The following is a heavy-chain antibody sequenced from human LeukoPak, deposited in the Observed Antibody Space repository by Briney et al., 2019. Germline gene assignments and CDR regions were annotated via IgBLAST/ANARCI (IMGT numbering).Heavy chain of an antibody. CDR2: ISYDGSNK. CDR1: GFTFSSYG. CDR3: AELGITMIGGV. J-gene: IGHJ6*04. V-gene: IGHV3-30*18. D-gene: IGHD3-10*02. Sequence: GGSLRLSCAASGFTFSSYGMHWVRQAPGKGLEWVAIISYDGSNKYYADSVKGRFTISRDNSKNTLYLQMNSLRAEDTAVYYCAELGITMIGGVWGKGTTVTISS.